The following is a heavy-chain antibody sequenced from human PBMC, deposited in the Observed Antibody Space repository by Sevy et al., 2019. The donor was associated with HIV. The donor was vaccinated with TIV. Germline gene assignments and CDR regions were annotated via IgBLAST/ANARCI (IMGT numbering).Heavy chain of an antibody. CDR3: AREGCTKPHDY. J-gene: IGHJ4*02. Sequence: GSLRLSCAASGFDFSIYSISWVRQAPGKGLEWVSTLSFGCGKINYADSVKGRFTISRVNSKSSVYLQMNNMRVEDTAVYYCAREGCTKPHDYWGQGTLVTVSS. CDR2: LSFGCGKI. CDR1: GFDFSIYS. D-gene: IGHD2-8*01. V-gene: IGHV3-23*01.